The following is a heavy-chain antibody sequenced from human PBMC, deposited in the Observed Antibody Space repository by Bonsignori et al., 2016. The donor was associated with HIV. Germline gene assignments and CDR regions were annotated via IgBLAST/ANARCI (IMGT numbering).Heavy chain of an antibody. CDR2: IKSEADGGTA. CDR3: TTHYSVSGSYLGAEYHYYMDV. V-gene: IGHV3-15*07. J-gene: IGHJ6*03. D-gene: IGHD3-10*01. Sequence: WIRQPPGKGLEWVGHIKSEADGGTADYAESVKDRFIISRDDSETTLYLEMNSLETEDTAVYYCTTHYSVSGSYLGAEYHYYMDVWGKGTTVTVSS.